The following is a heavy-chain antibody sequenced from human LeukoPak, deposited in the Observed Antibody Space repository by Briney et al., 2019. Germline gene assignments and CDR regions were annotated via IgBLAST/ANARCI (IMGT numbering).Heavy chain of an antibody. Sequence: VASVKVSCKASGYTFTSYDINWVRQASGQGLEWTGWMNPNSGNTGYAQKFQGRVTMTRNTSISTAYMELSGLRSEDTAVYYCARVSVATRDDYWGQGTLVTVSS. V-gene: IGHV1-8*01. CDR3: ARVSVATRDDY. CDR2: MNPNSGNT. J-gene: IGHJ4*02. CDR1: GYTFTSYD. D-gene: IGHD5-12*01.